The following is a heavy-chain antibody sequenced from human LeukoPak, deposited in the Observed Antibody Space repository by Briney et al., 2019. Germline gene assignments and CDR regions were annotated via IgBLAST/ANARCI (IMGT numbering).Heavy chain of an antibody. CDR2: ISSSSSTI. J-gene: IGHJ6*02. D-gene: IGHD2-15*01. V-gene: IGHV3-48*04. Sequence: GSLILSCAASGFTFSSYSMNWVRQAPGKGLEWVSYISSSSSTIYYADSVKGRFTISRDNAKNSLYLQMNSLRAEDTAVYYCARDPPTEYCSGGSCPWGMDVWGQGTTVTVSS. CDR1: GFTFSSYS. CDR3: ARDPPTEYCSGGSCPWGMDV.